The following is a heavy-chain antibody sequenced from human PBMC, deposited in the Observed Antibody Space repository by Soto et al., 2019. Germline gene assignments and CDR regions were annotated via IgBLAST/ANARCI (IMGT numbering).Heavy chain of an antibody. J-gene: IGHJ1*01. CDR1: GYTFTSYY. Sequence: QVQMVQSRAEVQKPGASEKVSCKASGYTFTSYYMHWVRQAPGQGLEWMGIINPSGGSTSYAQKFQGRVTMTRDTSTSTVYMELSSLRSEDTAVYHRARVTVTEFQHWGQGTLVTVSS. CDR2: INPSGGST. D-gene: IGHD4-17*01. V-gene: IGHV1-46*03. CDR3: ARVTVTEFQH.